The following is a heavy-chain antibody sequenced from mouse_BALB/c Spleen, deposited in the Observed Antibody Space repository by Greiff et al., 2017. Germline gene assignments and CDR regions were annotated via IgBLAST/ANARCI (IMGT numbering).Heavy chain of an antibody. Sequence: VQLQQSGPELVKPGASVKIPCKASGYTFTDYNMDWVKQSHGKSLEWIGDINPNNGGTIYNQKFKGKATLTVDKSSSTAYMELRSLTSEDTAVYYCARRAARARGMDYWGQGTSVTVSS. D-gene: IGHD3-1*01. V-gene: IGHV1-18*01. J-gene: IGHJ4*01. CDR2: INPNNGGT. CDR3: ARRAARARGMDY. CDR1: GYTFTDYN.